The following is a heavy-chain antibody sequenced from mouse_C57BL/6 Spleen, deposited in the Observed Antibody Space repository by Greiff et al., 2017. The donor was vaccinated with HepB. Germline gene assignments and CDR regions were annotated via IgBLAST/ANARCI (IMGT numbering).Heavy chain of an antibody. CDR3: ARRDDYGFAY. V-gene: IGHV1-42*01. J-gene: IGHJ3*01. Sequence: EVQVVESGPELVKPGASVKISCKASGYSFTGYYMNWVKQSPEKSLEWIGEINPSTGGTTYNQKFKAKATLTVDKSSSTAYMQLKSLTSEDSAVYYCARRDDYGFAYWGQGTLVTVSA. CDR1: GYSFTGYY. D-gene: IGHD2-4*01. CDR2: INPSTGGT.